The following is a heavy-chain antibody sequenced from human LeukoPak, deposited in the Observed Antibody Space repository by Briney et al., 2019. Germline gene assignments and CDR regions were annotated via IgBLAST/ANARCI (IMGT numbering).Heavy chain of an antibody. D-gene: IGHD1-26*01. CDR1: GYTFTGCY. Sequence: ASVKVSCKASGYTFTGCYMHWVRQAPGQGLEWMGWINPNSGGTNYAQKFQGRVTMTRDTSISTAHMELSRLRSDDTAVYYCALMLERRRGSYYNYWGQGTLVTVSS. CDR3: ALMLERRRGSYYNY. J-gene: IGHJ4*02. V-gene: IGHV1-2*02. CDR2: INPNSGGT.